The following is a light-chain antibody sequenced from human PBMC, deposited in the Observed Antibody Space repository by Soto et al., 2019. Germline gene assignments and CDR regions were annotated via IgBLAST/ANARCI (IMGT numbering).Light chain of an antibody. V-gene: IGKV3-20*01. Sequence: EIVLTQSPGTLSLSPGERATLSCRASQSVSSSYLAWYQQKPGQAPRLIIYGASSRATGIPATFSGSGSGSDFTLTISRLEPEDFAVYYCQQYGSSPYTFGQGTKLEI. CDR3: QQYGSSPYT. J-gene: IGKJ2*01. CDR1: QSVSSSY. CDR2: GAS.